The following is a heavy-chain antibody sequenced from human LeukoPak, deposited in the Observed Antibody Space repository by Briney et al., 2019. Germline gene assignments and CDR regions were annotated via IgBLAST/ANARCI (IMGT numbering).Heavy chain of an antibody. CDR2: INPNSGGT. Sequence: ASVKVSCKASGYTFTGYYINWVRQATGQGLEWMGWINPNSGGTNYAQKVQCRVTMTRDTSISTAYMELSSLSSDDTAVYYCARDCSSTSCYTGDYWGQGALVTVSS. CDR3: ARDCSSTSCYTGDY. V-gene: IGHV1-2*02. D-gene: IGHD2-2*02. CDR1: GYTFTGYY. J-gene: IGHJ4*02.